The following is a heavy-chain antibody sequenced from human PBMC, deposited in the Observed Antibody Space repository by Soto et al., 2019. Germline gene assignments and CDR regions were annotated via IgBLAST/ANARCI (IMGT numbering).Heavy chain of an antibody. V-gene: IGHV4-59*01. J-gene: IGHJ5*02. CDR3: ARREAVPAAIPGWFDP. Sequence: SETLSLTCSVSGGSISSYYWSWIRQPPGKGLEWIGYIYYSGSTNYNPSLKSRVTISVDTSKNQFSLKLSSVTAADTAVYYCARREAVPAAIPGWFDPWGQGTLVTVSS. CDR1: GGSISSYY. D-gene: IGHD2-2*02. CDR2: IYYSGST.